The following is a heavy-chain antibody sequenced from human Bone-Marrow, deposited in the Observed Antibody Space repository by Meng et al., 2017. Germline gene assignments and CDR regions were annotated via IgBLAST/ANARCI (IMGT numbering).Heavy chain of an antibody. CDR1: GGSFSGYY. CDR2: INHSGST. V-gene: IGHV4-34*01. J-gene: IGHJ4*02. CDR3: ARGPTTMAHDFDY. D-gene: IGHD4-11*01. Sequence: VEPQQGGEGLLEPSDTLSLTCAVYGGSFSGYYWSWIRQPPGKGLEWIGEINHSGSTNYNPSLESRATISVDTSQNNLSLKLSSVTAADSAVYYCARGPTTMAHDFDYWGQGTLVTVSS.